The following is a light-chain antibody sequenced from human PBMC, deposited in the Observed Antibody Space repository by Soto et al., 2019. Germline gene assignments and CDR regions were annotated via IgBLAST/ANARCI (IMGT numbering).Light chain of an antibody. J-gene: IGLJ1*01. V-gene: IGLV2-14*03. Sequence: QSALTQPASVSGSPGQSITISCSGTSSDIGAYDHVAWFQQFPGKTPKLMIYSVSNRPSGVSYRFSGSKSGSTASLTISGLQAEDEADYYCCSYAGSYSYAFATGTKVTVL. CDR2: SVS. CDR1: SSDIGAYDH. CDR3: CSYAGSYSYA.